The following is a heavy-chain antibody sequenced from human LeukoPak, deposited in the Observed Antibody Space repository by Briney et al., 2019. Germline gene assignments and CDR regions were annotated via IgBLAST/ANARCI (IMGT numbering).Heavy chain of an antibody. V-gene: IGHV3-30*04. CDR1: GFTFSSYA. Sequence: GGSLRLSCAASGFTFSSYAMHWVRQAPGKGPEWVALISYDGTKTYYSDSVKGRFTISRDNSKNTLYLQLNSLRAEDAAVYYCARDPSSARYSDRWANNWFDPWGQGTLVTVSS. J-gene: IGHJ5*02. CDR2: ISYDGTKT. D-gene: IGHD6-13*01. CDR3: ARDPSSARYSDRWANNWFDP.